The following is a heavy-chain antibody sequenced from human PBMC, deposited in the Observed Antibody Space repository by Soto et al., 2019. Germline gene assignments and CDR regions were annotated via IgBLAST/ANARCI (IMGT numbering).Heavy chain of an antibody. V-gene: IGHV3-53*01. Sequence: GSLRLSCAASGFTVSSKYMNWVRQAPGKGLEWVSIIWSAGLTYYADSVRGRFTISRDISKNILFLQMNNLRAEDSAIYYCARELPPDLWGQGTLVTVSS. J-gene: IGHJ5*02. D-gene: IGHD2-15*01. CDR3: ARELPPDL. CDR1: GFTVSSKY. CDR2: IWSAGLT.